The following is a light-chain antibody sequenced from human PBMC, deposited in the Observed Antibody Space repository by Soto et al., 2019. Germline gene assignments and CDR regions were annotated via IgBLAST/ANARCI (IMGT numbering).Light chain of an antibody. CDR3: CSYAGSYTHV. V-gene: IGLV2-11*01. J-gene: IGLJ1*01. Sequence: QSALTQPRSVSGSPGQSVTISCTGTSSDVGTYTYVSWYQQHPGKAPKLIIYDVIKPPSGVPDRFSGSKSGNTASLTISGLQAEDEADYYCCSYAGSYTHVFGTGTKLTVL. CDR1: SSDVGTYTY. CDR2: DVI.